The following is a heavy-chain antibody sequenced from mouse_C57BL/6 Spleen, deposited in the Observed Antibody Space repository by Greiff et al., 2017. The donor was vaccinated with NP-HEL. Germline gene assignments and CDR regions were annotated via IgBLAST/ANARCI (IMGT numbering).Heavy chain of an antibody. CDR1: GYAFSSSW. CDR2: IYPGDGDT. D-gene: IGHD4-1*01. Sequence: VQLQQSGPELVKPGASVKISCKASGYAFSSSWMNWVKQRPGKGLEWIGRIYPGDGDTNYNGKFKGKATLTADKSSSTAYMQLSSLTSEDSAVYFCARETGTGYFDYWGKGTTLTVSS. V-gene: IGHV1-82*01. J-gene: IGHJ2*01. CDR3: ARETGTGYFDY.